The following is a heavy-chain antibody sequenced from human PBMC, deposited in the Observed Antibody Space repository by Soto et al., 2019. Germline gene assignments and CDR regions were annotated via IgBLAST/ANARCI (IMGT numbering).Heavy chain of an antibody. J-gene: IGHJ4*02. CDR1: GITFSNAW. Sequence: GGSLRLSCAASGITFSNAWMNWVRQAPGKGLEWVGRIKSKTDGGTTDYAAPVKGRFTISRDDSKNTVYLQMDSLKTEDTAVYYCTHLLSLVHPYSHLWGQGTQVTVSS. CDR2: IKSKTDGGTT. D-gene: IGHD2-21*01. V-gene: IGHV3-15*07. CDR3: THLLSLVHPYSHL.